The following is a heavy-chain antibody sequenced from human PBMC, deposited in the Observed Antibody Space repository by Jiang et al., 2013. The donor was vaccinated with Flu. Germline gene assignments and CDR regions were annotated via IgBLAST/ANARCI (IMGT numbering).Heavy chain of an antibody. D-gene: IGHD6-19*01. CDR2: IYPGDSDT. Sequence: LEWMGIIYPGDSDTRYSPSFQGQVTISADKSISTAYLQWSSLKASDTAMYYCARREAVAGPDDYWGQGTLVTVSS. CDR3: ARREAVAGPDDY. J-gene: IGHJ4*02. V-gene: IGHV5-51*01.